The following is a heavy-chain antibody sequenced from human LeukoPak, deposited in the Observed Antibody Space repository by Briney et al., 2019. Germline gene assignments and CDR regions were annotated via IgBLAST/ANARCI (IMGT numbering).Heavy chain of an antibody. CDR1: GFTFDDYA. J-gene: IGHJ4*02. D-gene: IGHD5-12*01. CDR2: ISGDGGST. Sequence: PGGSLRLSCAASGFTFDDYAMHWVRQAPGKGLEWVSLISGDGGSTYYADSVKGRFTISRDNSKNSLYLQVNSLRTEDTALCYCASLSTSPWPLGYWGQGTLVTVSS. CDR3: ASLSTSPWPLGY. V-gene: IGHV3-43*02.